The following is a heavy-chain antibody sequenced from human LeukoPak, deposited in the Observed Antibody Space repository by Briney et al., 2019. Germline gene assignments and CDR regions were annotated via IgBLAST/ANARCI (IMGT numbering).Heavy chain of an antibody. J-gene: IGHJ6*03. CDR3: ATTAYSSSYYYYMDV. CDR1: GGTFSSYA. D-gene: IGHD6-6*01. V-gene: IGHV1-69*05. Sequence: SVKVSCKASGGTFSSYAISWVRQAPGQGLEWMGGIIPIFGTANYAQKFQGRVTITTDESTSTAYMELSSLRSEDTAVYYCATTAYSSSYYYYMDVWGKGTTVTVSS. CDR2: IIPIFGTA.